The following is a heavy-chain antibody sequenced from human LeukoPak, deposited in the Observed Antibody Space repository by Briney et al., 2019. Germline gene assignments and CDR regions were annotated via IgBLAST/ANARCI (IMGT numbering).Heavy chain of an antibody. CDR1: GGSISSYY. V-gene: IGHV4-59*01. D-gene: IGHD6-25*01. CDR2: IYYSGST. Sequence: SETLSLTCTVSGGSISSYYWSWIRQPPGKGLEWIGYIYYSGSTNYNPSLESRVTISVDTSKNQFSLKLSSVTAADTAVYYCARDLSGYYYYYMDVWGKGTTVTVSS. J-gene: IGHJ6*03. CDR3: ARDLSGYYYYYMDV.